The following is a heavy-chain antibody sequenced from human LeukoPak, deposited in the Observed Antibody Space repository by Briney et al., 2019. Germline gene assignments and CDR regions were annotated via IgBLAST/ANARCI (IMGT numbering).Heavy chain of an antibody. J-gene: IGHJ4*02. Sequence: GGSLRLSCAASGFTFSSYGMHWVRQAPGKGLEWVAVIWYDGSNKYYAESVKGRFTISRDNSKNTLYLQMNSLRAEDTAMYYCARGNYDSSGYGDYWGKGTLVTVSS. V-gene: IGHV3-33*01. CDR1: GFTFSSYG. D-gene: IGHD3-22*01. CDR3: ARGNYDSSGYGDY. CDR2: IWYDGSNK.